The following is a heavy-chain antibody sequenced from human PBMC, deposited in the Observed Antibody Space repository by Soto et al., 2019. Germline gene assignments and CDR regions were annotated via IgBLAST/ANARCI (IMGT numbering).Heavy chain of an antibody. V-gene: IGHV3-15*07. D-gene: IGHD3-3*01. J-gene: IGHJ6*02. CDR3: TTEFVGSWWLLYDDYYYGMDV. CDR1: GFTFSNAW. Sequence: GGSLRLSCAASGFTFSNAWMNWVRQAPGKGLEWVGRIKSKTDGGTTDYAAPVKGRFTISRDDSKNTLYLQMNSLKTEDTAVYYCTTEFVGSWWLLYDDYYYGMDVWGQGTTVTVSS. CDR2: IKSKTDGGTT.